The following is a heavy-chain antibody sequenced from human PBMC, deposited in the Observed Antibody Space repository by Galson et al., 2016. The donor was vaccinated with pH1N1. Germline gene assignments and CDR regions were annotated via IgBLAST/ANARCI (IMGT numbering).Heavy chain of an antibody. Sequence: SLRLSCAASGFTFFSSYSINWVRQAPGKGLEWVSFISNSGAYIYYADSVKGRFTISRDNAKKSLSLEMNSLRVEDTAIYYCARVRTTLTPRRAFDIWGQGTMVTISS. J-gene: IGHJ3*02. CDR2: ISNSGAYI. CDR3: ARVRTTLTPRRAFDI. D-gene: IGHD4-17*01. V-gene: IGHV3-21*05. CDR1: GFTFFSSYS.